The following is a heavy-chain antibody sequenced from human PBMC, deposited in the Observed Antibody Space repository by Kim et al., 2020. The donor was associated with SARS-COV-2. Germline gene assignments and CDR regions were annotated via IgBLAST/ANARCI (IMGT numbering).Heavy chain of an antibody. J-gene: IGHJ3*02. CDR3: ARANSLYYDFWSGSPYAFDI. CDR1: GGSISSYY. Sequence: SETLSLTCTVSGGSISSYYWSWIRQPPGKGLEWIGYIYYSGSTNYNPSLKSRVTISVDTSKNQFSLRLSSVTAADTAVYYCARANSLYYDFWSGSPYAFDIWGQGTMVTVSS. D-gene: IGHD3-3*01. CDR2: IYYSGST. V-gene: IGHV4-59*01.